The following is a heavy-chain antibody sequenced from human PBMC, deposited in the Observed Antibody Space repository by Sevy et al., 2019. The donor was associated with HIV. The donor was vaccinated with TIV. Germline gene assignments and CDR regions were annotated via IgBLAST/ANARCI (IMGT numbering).Heavy chain of an antibody. D-gene: IGHD6-19*01. Sequence: GGSLRLSCVASGFIFSDYWMTWVRQAPGKGLEWVANIKQDGNEKYYMDSADGRFTISRDNAKNSVYLQVNSLRAEDTAVYYCAREAVAGRSGPWKADYYYAGMDVWGQGTTVTVSS. CDR2: IKQDGNEK. V-gene: IGHV3-7*01. J-gene: IGHJ6*02. CDR3: AREAVAGRSGPWKADYYYAGMDV. CDR1: GFIFSDYW.